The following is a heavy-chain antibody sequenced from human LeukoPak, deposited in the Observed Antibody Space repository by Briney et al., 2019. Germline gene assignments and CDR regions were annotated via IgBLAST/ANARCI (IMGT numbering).Heavy chain of an antibody. CDR3: ASLTLSDTSGYGEFDY. V-gene: IGHV4-59*08. CDR2: IHYSGRT. CDR1: GGSISGYY. D-gene: IGHD3-22*01. J-gene: IGHJ4*02. Sequence: SETLSLTCTVSGGSISGYYWSWIRQPPGKGLEWIGYIHYSGRTDYNPSLKSRVTMSIDTSKNQFSLKVNSVTAADTAVYYCASLTLSDTSGYGEFDYWGQGTLLTVSS.